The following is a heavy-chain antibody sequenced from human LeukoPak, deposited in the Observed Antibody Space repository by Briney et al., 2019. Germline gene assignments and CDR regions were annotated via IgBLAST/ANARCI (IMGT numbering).Heavy chain of an antibody. CDR3: ARDGAVSGYSFDY. V-gene: IGHV4-59*12. J-gene: IGHJ4*02. CDR1: GGSISTYF. CDR2: IHYSGTT. Sequence: SETLSLTCSVSGGSISTYFWVWIRQPPGKGLEWIGNIHYSGTTYYNPSLKSRVAISVDTSKNQFSLNLNSVTAADTAIYYCARDGAVSGYSFDYWGQGILVTVSS. D-gene: IGHD3-22*01.